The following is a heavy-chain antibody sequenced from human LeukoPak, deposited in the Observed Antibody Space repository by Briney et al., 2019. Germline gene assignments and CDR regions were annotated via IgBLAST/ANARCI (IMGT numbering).Heavy chain of an antibody. CDR2: IYSDDST. J-gene: IGHJ4*02. Sequence: GGSLRFSCAASGFTVNNNYMSWVRQAPGKGLEWVSVIYSDDSTYYADSVKGRFTISRDNSKNTLYLQMNSLRAEDTAVYYCARVPPADYWGQGTLVTVSS. V-gene: IGHV3-66*01. CDR1: GFTVNNNY. D-gene: IGHD1-14*01. CDR3: ARVPPADY.